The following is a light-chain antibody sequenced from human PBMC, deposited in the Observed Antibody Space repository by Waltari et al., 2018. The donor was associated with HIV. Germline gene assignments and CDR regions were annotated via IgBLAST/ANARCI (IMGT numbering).Light chain of an antibody. J-gene: IGLJ2*01. CDR3: ASWDDNPRTYVV. Sequence: QSVLTQPPSASGAPGQRVTISCSGSTSNIGVRFLYCYQQLPGAAPKLLLYRNDQRPSGVPDRFSGSKSGTSASLTISGLRSEDEADYFCASWDDNPRTYVVFGGGTKLAVL. CDR1: TSNIGVRF. V-gene: IGLV1-47*01. CDR2: RND.